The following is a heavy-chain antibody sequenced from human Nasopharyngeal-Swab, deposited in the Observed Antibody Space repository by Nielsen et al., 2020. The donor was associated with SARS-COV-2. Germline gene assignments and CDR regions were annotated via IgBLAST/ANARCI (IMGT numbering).Heavy chain of an antibody. D-gene: IGHD2-15*01. J-gene: IGHJ3*02. CDR3: AKDRVVAATRAFDI. CDR2: ISYDGSHK. V-gene: IGHV3-30*18. CDR1: GFTFSSYG. Sequence: GESLKISCAASGFTFSSYGMHWVRQTPGKGLEWVALISYDGSHKYYADSVKGRFTISRDNSKNTLFLQINSLRAEDTAVYYCAKDRVVAATRAFDIWGQGTMVTVSS.